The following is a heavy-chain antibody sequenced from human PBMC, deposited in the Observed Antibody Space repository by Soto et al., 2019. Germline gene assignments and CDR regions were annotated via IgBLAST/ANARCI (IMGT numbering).Heavy chain of an antibody. D-gene: IGHD2-2*01. CDR2: ISAYNGNT. CDR1: GYTFTSYG. J-gene: IGHJ6*02. V-gene: IGHV1-18*01. CDR3: ARGGYHALVVPAANYYYGMDV. Sequence: QVQLVQSGAEVKKPGASVKVSCKASGYTFTSYGISWVRQAPGQGLEWMGWISAYNGNTNYAQKRQGRITMTTDTSTSTAYMELRSLRSDDTAVYYCARGGYHALVVPAANYYYGMDVWGQGTTVTVSS.